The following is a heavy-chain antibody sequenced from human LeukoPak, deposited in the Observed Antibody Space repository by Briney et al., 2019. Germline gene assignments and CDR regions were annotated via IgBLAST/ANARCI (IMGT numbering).Heavy chain of an antibody. CDR2: IYYSGST. D-gene: IGHD5-24*01. CDR1: GGSFSGYH. Sequence: SETLSLTCAVYGGSFSGYHWSWIRQPPGKGLEWIGYIYYSGSTYYNPSLKSRVTISVDTSKNQFSLKLSSVTAADTAVYYCARGEAMMATTFDYWGQGTLVTVSS. J-gene: IGHJ4*02. V-gene: IGHV4-34*09. CDR3: ARGEAMMATTFDY.